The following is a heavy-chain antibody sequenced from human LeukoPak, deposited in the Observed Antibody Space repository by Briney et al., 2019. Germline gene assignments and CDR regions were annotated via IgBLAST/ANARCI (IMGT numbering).Heavy chain of an antibody. V-gene: IGHV1-2*02. D-gene: IGHD2-2*01. CDR2: INPNSGGT. CDR3: ARAGSTSSAYYFDY. J-gene: IGHJ4*02. CDR1: GYTFTSYY. Sequence: ASVKVSCKASGYTFTSYYMHWVRQAPGQGLEWMGWINPNSGGTNYAQKFQGRVTMTRDTSISTAYMELSRLRSDDTAVYYCARAGSTSSAYYFDYWGQGTLVTVSS.